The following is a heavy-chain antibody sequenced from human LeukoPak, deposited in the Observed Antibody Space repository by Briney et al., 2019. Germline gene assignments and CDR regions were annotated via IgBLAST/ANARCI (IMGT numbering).Heavy chain of an antibody. D-gene: IGHD3-3*01. V-gene: IGHV1-18*01. CDR1: GYTFISYG. Sequence: GASVKVSCKASGYTFISYGMNWVRQAPGQGLEWIGWISAYNGNTNYAQRLQGRVTMTTDTSTSTAYMELKGLRTDDTGVYYCARGPYYQSWSGYPDYWGQGTLVTVSS. CDR3: ARGPYYQSWSGYPDY. J-gene: IGHJ4*02. CDR2: ISAYNGNT.